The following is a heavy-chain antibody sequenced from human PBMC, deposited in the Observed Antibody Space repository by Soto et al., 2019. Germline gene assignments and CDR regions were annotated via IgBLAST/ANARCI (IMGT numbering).Heavy chain of an antibody. J-gene: IGHJ4*02. D-gene: IGHD1-7*01. Sequence: SETLSLTCAVYGGSFSGYYWSWIRQPPGKGLEWIGEINHSGSTNYNPSLKSRVTISVDTSKNQFSLKLSSVTAADTAVYYCATIQTGTPPRGYYFDYWGQGTLVTVSS. V-gene: IGHV4-34*01. CDR3: ATIQTGTPPRGYYFDY. CDR1: GGSFSGYY. CDR2: INHSGST.